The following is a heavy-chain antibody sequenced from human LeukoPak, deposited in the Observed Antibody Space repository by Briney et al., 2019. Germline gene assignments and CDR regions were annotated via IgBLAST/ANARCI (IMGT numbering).Heavy chain of an antibody. Sequence: SETLSLTCTVSGGSISSYYWSWIRQPPGKGLGWIGYIYYSGSTIYNPSLKSRVTISVDTSKNQFSLKLNSVTAADTAVYYCARDPRGGTSRDNWFDPWGQGTLVTVSS. V-gene: IGHV4-59*01. J-gene: IGHJ5*02. CDR1: GGSISSYY. CDR2: IYYSGST. CDR3: ARDPRGGTSRDNWFDP. D-gene: IGHD1-1*01.